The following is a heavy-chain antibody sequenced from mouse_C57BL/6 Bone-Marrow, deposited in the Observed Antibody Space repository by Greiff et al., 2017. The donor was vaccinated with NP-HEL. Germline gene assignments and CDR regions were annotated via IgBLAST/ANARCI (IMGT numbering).Heavy chain of an antibody. V-gene: IGHV2-9-1*01. CDR1: GFSLTSYA. J-gene: IGHJ2*01. D-gene: IGHD1-1*01. CDR3: ARRYYGSNDY. Sequence: VHLVESGPGLVAPSQSLSITCTVSGFSLTSYAISWVRQPPGKGLEWLGVIWTGGGTTYNSALKSRLSISKDNSKSQVFLKMNSLQTDDTARYYCARRYYGSNDYWGQGTTLTVSS. CDR2: IWTGGGT.